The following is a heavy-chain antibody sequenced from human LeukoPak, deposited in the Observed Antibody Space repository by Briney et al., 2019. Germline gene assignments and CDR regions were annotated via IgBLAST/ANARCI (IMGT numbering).Heavy chain of an antibody. J-gene: IGHJ4*02. CDR1: GFTFSSYA. CDR3: ASHDFWSGYYTEFDY. D-gene: IGHD3-3*01. Sequence: GGSLRLSCAASGFTFSSYAMSWVRQAPGKGLEWVSAISGSGGSTYYADSAKGRFTISRDNSKNTLYLQMNSLRAEDTAVYYCASHDFWSGYYTEFDYWGQGTLVTVSS. V-gene: IGHV3-23*01. CDR2: ISGSGGST.